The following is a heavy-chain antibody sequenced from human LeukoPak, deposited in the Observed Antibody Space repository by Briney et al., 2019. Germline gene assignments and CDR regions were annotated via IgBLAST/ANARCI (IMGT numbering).Heavy chain of an antibody. D-gene: IGHD3-9*01. J-gene: IGHJ5*02. CDR3: ARGAAIFIPHNWFDP. Sequence: GGSLRLSCAASGFTFSSYAMHWVRQAPGKGLEWVAVISYDGSNKYYADSVKGRFTISRDNSKNTLYLQMNSLRAEDTAVYYCARGAAIFIPHNWFDPWGQGTLVTVSS. V-gene: IGHV3-30-3*01. CDR1: GFTFSSYA. CDR2: ISYDGSNK.